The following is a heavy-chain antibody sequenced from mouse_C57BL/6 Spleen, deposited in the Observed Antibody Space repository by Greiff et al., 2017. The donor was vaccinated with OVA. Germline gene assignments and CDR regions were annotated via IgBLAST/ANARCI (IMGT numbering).Heavy chain of an antibody. V-gene: IGHV1-72*01. J-gene: IGHJ4*01. CDR1: GYTFTSYW. D-gene: IGHD2-12*01. CDR2: IDPNSGGT. CDR3: ARNTTGGFAMDY. Sequence: QVQLQQPGAELVKPGASVKLSCKASGYTFTSYWMHWVKQRPGRGLEWIGRIDPNSGGTKYNEKFKSKATLTVDKPSSTAYMQRSSETSECSSVYYCARNTTGGFAMDYWGQGTSGTVSS.